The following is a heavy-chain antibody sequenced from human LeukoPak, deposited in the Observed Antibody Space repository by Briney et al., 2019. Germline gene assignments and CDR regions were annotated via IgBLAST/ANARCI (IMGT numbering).Heavy chain of an antibody. Sequence: PSETLSLTCTVSGGSISSYYWSWIRQPPGKGLEWIGYIYYSGSTNYNPSLKSRVTISVDASKNQFSLKLSSVTAADTAVYYCARHPYTSSWSSTYYFDYWGQGTLVTVSS. V-gene: IGHV4-59*08. CDR2: IYYSGST. J-gene: IGHJ4*02. D-gene: IGHD6-13*01. CDR3: ARHPYTSSWSSTYYFDY. CDR1: GGSISSYY.